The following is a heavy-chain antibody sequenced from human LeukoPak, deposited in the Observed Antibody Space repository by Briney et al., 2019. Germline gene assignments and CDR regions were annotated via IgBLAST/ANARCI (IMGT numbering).Heavy chain of an antibody. CDR1: GLTFRNYA. V-gene: IGHV3-23*01. CDR3: AKGISIYSYFDN. Sequence: PGGSLRLSCAASGLTFRNYAMSWVRQAPGKGLEWISVISASGGSTYYADSVKGRFTISRDNSKNTLHLQMNSLRAEDTAVYYCAKGISIYSYFDNWGQGTLVTVSS. CDR2: ISASGGST. J-gene: IGHJ4*02. D-gene: IGHD3-16*02.